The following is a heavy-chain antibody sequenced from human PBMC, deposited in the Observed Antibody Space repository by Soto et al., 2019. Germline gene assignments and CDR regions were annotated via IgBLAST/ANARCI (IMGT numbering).Heavy chain of an antibody. D-gene: IGHD3-3*01. CDR1: GYTFTSYD. V-gene: IGHV1-8*01. CDR2: MNPNSGNT. Sequence: QVQLVQSGAEVKKPGASVKVSCKASGYTFTSYDINWVRQATGQGLEWMGWMNPNSGNTGNAQKFQGRVTMTRNTSISTAYRELSSLRSEDTAVYYCARQYYDFWSGYRKTRNWFDPWGQGTLVTVSS. CDR3: ARQYYDFWSGYRKTRNWFDP. J-gene: IGHJ5*02.